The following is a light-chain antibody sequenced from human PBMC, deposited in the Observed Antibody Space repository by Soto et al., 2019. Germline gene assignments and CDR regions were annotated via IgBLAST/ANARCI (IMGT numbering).Light chain of an antibody. J-gene: IGKJ1*01. CDR2: DAF. V-gene: IGKV1-5*01. CDR1: QNINTW. Sequence: DIQMTQSPSTLSASVRDRLTITCRASQNINTWLAWYQQRPGKAPQLLIYDAFSLEDEVPSRFSGSGSGTEFTLTISSLQPEDFANYYCQQYNSYSWTFGQGTKVDI. CDR3: QQYNSYSWT.